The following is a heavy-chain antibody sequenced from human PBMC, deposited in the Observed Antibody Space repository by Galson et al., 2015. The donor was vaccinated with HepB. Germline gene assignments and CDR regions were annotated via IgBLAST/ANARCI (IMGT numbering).Heavy chain of an antibody. CDR1: DSTFSSYT. J-gene: IGHJ3*02. D-gene: IGHD4/OR15-4a*01. V-gene: IGHV3-48*04. Sequence: SLRLSCAASDSTFSSYTMNWVRQTPGKGLQWVSYISTNGATIHYADSVKGRFTIARDNAKNTMWLQMNSLRAEDTAVYYCATTKFGSGAYWTFDIWGQGTLDTVSS. CDR3: ATTKFGSGAYWTFDI. CDR2: ISTNGATI.